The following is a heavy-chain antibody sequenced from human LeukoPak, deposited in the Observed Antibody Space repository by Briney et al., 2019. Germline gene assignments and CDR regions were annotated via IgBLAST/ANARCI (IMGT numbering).Heavy chain of an antibody. CDR2: ISSSSSYI. CDR1: GFTFSSYS. CDR3: ARDFKVTISANYYGMDV. Sequence: GGSLRLSCAASGFTFSSYSMNWVRQAPGKGLEWVSSISSSSSYIYYADSVKGRFTISRDNAKNSLYLQMNSLRAEDTAVYYCARDFKVTISANYYGMDVWGQGTTVTVS. V-gene: IGHV3-21*01. D-gene: IGHD4-17*01. J-gene: IGHJ6*02.